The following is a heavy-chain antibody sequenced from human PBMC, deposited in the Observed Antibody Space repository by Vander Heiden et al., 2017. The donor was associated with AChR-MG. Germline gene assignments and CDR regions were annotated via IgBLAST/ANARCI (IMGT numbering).Heavy chain of an antibody. CDR3: ARGGSILGVVICGMDV. J-gene: IGHJ6*02. D-gene: IGHD3-3*01. Sequence: QLQLQESGPGLVKPSETLSLTCTVSGGSISSSSYYWGWIRQPPGKGLEWIGSIYYSGSTYYNPSLKSRVTISVDTSKNQFSLKLSSVTAADTAVYYCARGGSILGVVICGMDVWGQGNTVTVSS. CDR1: GGSISSSSYY. V-gene: IGHV4-39*01. CDR2: IYYSGST.